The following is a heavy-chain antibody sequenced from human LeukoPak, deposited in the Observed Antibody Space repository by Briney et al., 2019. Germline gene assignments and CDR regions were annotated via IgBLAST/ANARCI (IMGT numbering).Heavy chain of an antibody. J-gene: IGHJ4*02. CDR1: GYPFSDYG. CDR3: ARDWIDRSLDY. D-gene: IGHD2-2*03. Sequence: GGSLRLSCAASGYPFSDYGIHWVRQAPGKGLEWVAVKSPHANCEYYADSVQGRFTISRDDSKNTVYLQMNSLRDEDTAVYYCARDWIDRSLDYWGQGTLVTVSS. CDR2: KSPHANCE. V-gene: IGHV3-33*01.